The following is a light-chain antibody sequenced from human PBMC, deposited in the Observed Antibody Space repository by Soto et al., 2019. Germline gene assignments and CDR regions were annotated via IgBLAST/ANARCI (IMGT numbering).Light chain of an antibody. Sequence: QSALTQPASVSGSPGQSITIACTGTSSDVGGYKSVSWFQQHPGKAPKLIIYEVTNRPSGVSPRFSGSKSGNTASLTISGLQAQDESDYYCSSYTTSSTLVFGRGTKLTVL. CDR2: EVT. J-gene: IGLJ3*02. CDR3: SSYTTSSTLV. V-gene: IGLV2-14*01. CDR1: SSDVGGYKS.